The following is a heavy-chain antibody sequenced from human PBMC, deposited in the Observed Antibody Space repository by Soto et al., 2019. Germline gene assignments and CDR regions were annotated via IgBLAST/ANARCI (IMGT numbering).Heavy chain of an antibody. D-gene: IGHD1-26*01. CDR3: ARRWGAAVDY. Sequence: QVQLQESSQGLVKPSETLSLTCTVSGGSISSYYWSWIRQPPGKGLEWIGYIYYSGSTNYNPSLKSRVTISVDTSKNQFSLKLSSVTAADTAVYYCARRWGAAVDYWGQGTLVTVSS. J-gene: IGHJ4*02. V-gene: IGHV4-59*08. CDR1: GGSISSYY. CDR2: IYYSGST.